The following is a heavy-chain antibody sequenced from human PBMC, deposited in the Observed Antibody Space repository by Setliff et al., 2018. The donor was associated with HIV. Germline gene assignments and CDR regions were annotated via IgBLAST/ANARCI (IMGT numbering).Heavy chain of an antibody. D-gene: IGHD2-21*01. V-gene: IGHV4-34*01. CDR1: GGAFNGYY. J-gene: IGHJ4*02. Sequence: SETLSLTCAVYGGAFNGYYWTWIRQSPGRGLEWIGEINHKGVTNYSPSLMRRATISAETSKNQFSLRLSSVTAADTALYFCTRAQIAAPRPFDYWGQGMLVTVS. CDR2: INHKGVT. CDR3: TRAQIAAPRPFDY.